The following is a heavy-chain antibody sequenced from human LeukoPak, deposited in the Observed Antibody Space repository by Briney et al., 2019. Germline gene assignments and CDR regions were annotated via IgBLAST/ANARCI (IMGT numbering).Heavy chain of an antibody. D-gene: IGHD3-9*01. J-gene: IGHJ5*02. V-gene: IGHV4-4*07. CDR3: ARAGDYDILTGPSYNWFDP. CDR1: GGSISSYY. Sequence: SETLSLTCTVSGGSISSYYWSWIRQPAGKGLEWIGRIYTSGSTNYNPSLKSRVTMSVDTSKNQFSLKLSSVTVADTAVYYCARAGDYDILTGPSYNWFDPWGQGTLVTVSS. CDR2: IYTSGST.